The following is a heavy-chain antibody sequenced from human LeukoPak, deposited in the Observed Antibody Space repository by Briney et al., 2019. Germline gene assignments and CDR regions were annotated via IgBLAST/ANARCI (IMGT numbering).Heavy chain of an antibody. CDR3: VKRVSSGHYYDY. CDR2: ISGGGGST. V-gene: IGHV3-23*01. D-gene: IGHD3-22*01. CDR1: GFTFSNYA. J-gene: IGHJ4*02. Sequence: PGGSLRLSCAASGFTFSNYAMSWVRQAPGKGLEWVSGISGGGGSTYYADSVKGRFTISRDNSKNTLYLQMSSLRDEDTAMYYCVKRVSSGHYYDYWGQGTLVTVSS.